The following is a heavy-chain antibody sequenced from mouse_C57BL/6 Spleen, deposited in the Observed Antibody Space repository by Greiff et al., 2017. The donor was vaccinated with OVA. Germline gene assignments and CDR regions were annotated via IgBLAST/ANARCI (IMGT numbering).Heavy chain of an antibody. V-gene: IGHV5-17*01. CDR2: ISSGSSTI. CDR1: GFTFSDYG. CDR3: ARRYYASSLDY. D-gene: IGHD1-1*01. J-gene: IGHJ2*01. Sequence: EVKLVESGGGLVKPGGSLKLSCAASGFTFSDYGMHWVRQAPEKGLEWVAYISSGSSTIYYADTVKGRFTISRDNAKNTLFLQMTSLRSEDTAMYYCARRYYASSLDYWGQGTTLTVSS.